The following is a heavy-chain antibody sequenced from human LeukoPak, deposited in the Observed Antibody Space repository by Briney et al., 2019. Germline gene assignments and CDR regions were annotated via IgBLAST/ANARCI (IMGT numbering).Heavy chain of an antibody. CDR1: GYSFTSYW. Sequence: GESLKISCKGSGYSFTSYWIGWVRQMPGKGLEWMGIIYPGDSDTRYSPSFQGQVTISADKSISTAYLQWSSLKASDTAIYYCARHRGSSGYDQKFDYWGQGALVTVSS. D-gene: IGHD5-12*01. J-gene: IGHJ4*02. CDR2: IYPGDSDT. V-gene: IGHV5-51*01. CDR3: ARHRGSSGYDQKFDY.